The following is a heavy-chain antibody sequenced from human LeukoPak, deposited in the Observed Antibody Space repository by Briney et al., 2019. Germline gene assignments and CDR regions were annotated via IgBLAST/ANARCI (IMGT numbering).Heavy chain of an antibody. V-gene: IGHV3-74*01. CDR2: INSDGSRT. CDR1: GFSFSYYE. CDR3: ARPETQYSSGLDGFDI. J-gene: IGHJ3*02. D-gene: IGHD6-19*01. Sequence: GGSLRLSCAASGFSFSYYEMNWVRQAPGKGLVWVSRINSDGSRTTYADSVKGRFTISRDNAKNTLYLQMNSLRTEDTAVYYCARPETQYSSGLDGFDIWGQGTMVTVSS.